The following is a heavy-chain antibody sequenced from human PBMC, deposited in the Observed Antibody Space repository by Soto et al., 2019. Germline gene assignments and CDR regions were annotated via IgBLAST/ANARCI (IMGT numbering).Heavy chain of an antibody. CDR1: GFTFISYG. D-gene: IGHD6-19*01. CDR2: ISYDGSNK. Sequence: PGGSLRLSCAASGFTFISYGMHWVRQAPGKGLEWVAVISYDGSNKYYADSVKGRFTISRDNSKNTLYLQMNSLRAEDTAVYYCAKVTIAVAGEYYFDYWGQGTLVTVSS. J-gene: IGHJ4*02. V-gene: IGHV3-30*18. CDR3: AKVTIAVAGEYYFDY.